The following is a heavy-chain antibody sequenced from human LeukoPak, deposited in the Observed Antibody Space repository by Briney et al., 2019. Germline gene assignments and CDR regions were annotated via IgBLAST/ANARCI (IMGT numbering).Heavy chain of an antibody. D-gene: IGHD3-22*01. J-gene: IGHJ4*02. CDR2: IDWDDDK. CDR1: GFSLSTSGTC. Sequence: SGPTLVNPTQTLTLTCTFSGFSLSTSGTCVNWIRQPPGKALEWLARIDWDDDKYYSTSLKTRLTISKDTSKNQVVLTMTNMDPVDTATYYCARILYDNRYFDYWGQGTLVTVSS. CDR3: ARILYDNRYFDY. V-gene: IGHV2-70*11.